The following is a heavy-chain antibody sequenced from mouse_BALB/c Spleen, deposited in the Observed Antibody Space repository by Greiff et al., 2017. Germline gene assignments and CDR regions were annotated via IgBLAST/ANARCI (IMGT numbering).Heavy chain of an antibody. J-gene: IGHJ3*01. CDR3: ARCSSGPTWFAY. Sequence: EVMLVESGGGLVKPGGSLKLSCAASGFTFSSYAMSWVRQTPEKRLEWVASISSGGSTYYPDSVKGRFTISRDNARNILYLQMSSLRSEDTAMYYCARCSSGPTWFAYWGQGTLVTVSA. CDR1: GFTFSSYA. D-gene: IGHD3-1*01. CDR2: ISSGGST. V-gene: IGHV5-6-5*01.